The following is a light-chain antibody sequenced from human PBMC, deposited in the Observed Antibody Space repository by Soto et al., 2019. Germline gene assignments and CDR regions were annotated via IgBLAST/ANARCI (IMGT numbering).Light chain of an antibody. J-gene: IGKJ5*01. CDR2: DAS. CDR1: QGINSY. V-gene: IGKV1-9*01. CDR3: QQLNSYPQT. Sequence: DIQLTQSPSFLSASVGDRVTITCRASQGINSYLAWYQQKPGKAPNLLIYDASTLQGGVPSRFSGSGSGTEFTLTVTSLQPEDFATYFCQQLNSYPQTFGQGTRLEIK.